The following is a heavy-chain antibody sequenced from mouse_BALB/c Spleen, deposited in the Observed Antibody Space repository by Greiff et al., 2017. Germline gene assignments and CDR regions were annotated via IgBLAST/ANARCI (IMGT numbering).Heavy chain of an antibody. D-gene: IGHD2-10*02. Sequence: EVNVVESGGGLVKPGGSLKLSCAASGFTFSSYAMSWVRQSPEKRLEWVAEISSGGSYTYYPDTVTGRFTISRDNAKNTLYLEMSSLRSEDTAMYYCARDRGYGNFYAMDYWGQGTSVTVSS. V-gene: IGHV5-9-4*01. CDR2: ISSGGSYT. J-gene: IGHJ4*01. CDR3: ARDRGYGNFYAMDY. CDR1: GFTFSSYA.